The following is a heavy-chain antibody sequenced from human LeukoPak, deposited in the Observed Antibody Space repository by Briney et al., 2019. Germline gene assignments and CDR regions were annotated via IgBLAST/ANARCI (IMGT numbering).Heavy chain of an antibody. CDR1: GYTFTIYY. CDR2: INPNSGTT. CDR3: AREGRSSNRDFGY. D-gene: IGHD6-13*01. J-gene: IGHJ4*02. Sequence: ASVKVSCKASGYTFTIYYMHWVRQAPGQGLEWMGIINPNSGTTSYAQNFQGRVTMTRDTSTSTVYMDLSSLRSEDTAVYYCAREGRSSNRDFGYWGQGTLVTVSS. V-gene: IGHV1-46*01.